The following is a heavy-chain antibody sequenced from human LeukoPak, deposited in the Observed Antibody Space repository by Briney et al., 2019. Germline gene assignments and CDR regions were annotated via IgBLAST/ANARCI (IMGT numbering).Heavy chain of an antibody. CDR1: GVTFSSYG. V-gene: IGHV3-30*02. Sequence: GGSLRRSCAASGVTFSSYGRHWVRQAPGKGLEWVAFIRYDGSNKYYADSVKGRFTISRDNSKNTLYLQMNSLRAEDTAVYYCAAWELLVSRFDYWGQGTLVTVSS. J-gene: IGHJ4*02. D-gene: IGHD1-26*01. CDR2: IRYDGSNK. CDR3: AAWELLVSRFDY.